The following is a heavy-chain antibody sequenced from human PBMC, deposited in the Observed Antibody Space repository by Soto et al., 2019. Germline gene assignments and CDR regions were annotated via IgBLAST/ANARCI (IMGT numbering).Heavy chain of an antibody. CDR1: GGTFSSYA. CDR2: IIPIFGTA. D-gene: IGHD3-22*01. Sequence: SVNDYWKTSGGTFSSYAISLVRQAPGQGLEWMGGIIPIFGTANYAQKFQGRVTITADKSTSTAYMELSRLRSEDTAVYYCASINYYDSSGYPRGAFDIWGQGTLVTVSS. J-gene: IGHJ3*02. V-gene: IGHV1-69*06. CDR3: ASINYYDSSGYPRGAFDI.